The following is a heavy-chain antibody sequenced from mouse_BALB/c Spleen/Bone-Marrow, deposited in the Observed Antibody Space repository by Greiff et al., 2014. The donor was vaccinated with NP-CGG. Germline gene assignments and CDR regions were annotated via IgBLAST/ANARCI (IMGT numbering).Heavy chain of an antibody. CDR3: ARCLTGTSAMDY. J-gene: IGHJ4*01. D-gene: IGHD4-1*01. CDR1: GYAFTNYL. Sequence: VQVVESGAELVRPGPSVKVSCKASGYAFTNYLIEWVKQRPGQGLEWIGVINSGSGGTNYNEKFKAKATLTADKSSSTAYMQLSSLTSDDSAVYFCARCLTGTSAMDYWGQGTSVTVSS. CDR2: INSGSGGT. V-gene: IGHV1-54*01.